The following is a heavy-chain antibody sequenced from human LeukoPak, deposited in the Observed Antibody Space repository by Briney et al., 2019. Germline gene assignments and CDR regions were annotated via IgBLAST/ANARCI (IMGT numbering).Heavy chain of an antibody. J-gene: IGHJ6*02. V-gene: IGHV3-30*03. CDR2: ISYDGSNK. CDR3: ARDKAYCGGDCYPYYYGMDV. CDR1: GFTFSSYG. D-gene: IGHD2-21*02. Sequence: GRSLRLSCAASGFTFSSYGMHWVRQAPGKGLEWVAVISYDGSNKYYADSVKGRFTISRDNSKNTLYLQMNSLRAEDTAVYYCARDKAYCGGDCYPYYYGMDVWGQGTTVTVSS.